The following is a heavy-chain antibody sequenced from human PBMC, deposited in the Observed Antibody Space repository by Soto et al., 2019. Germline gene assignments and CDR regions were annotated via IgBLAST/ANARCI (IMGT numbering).Heavy chain of an antibody. V-gene: IGHV1-69*02. D-gene: IGHD6-19*01. Sequence: QVQLVQSGAEVKKPGSSVKVSCEASGRTFSSYSIIWVRQAPGQGLEWMGRITPVLGIANYAQKFQGRVTITADKSTSTAKMDLSRPDFEATAVYSCVWGGAVAGEPNLQRYGDGMAVGGQGTTVPAS. CDR1: GRTFSSYS. J-gene: IGHJ6*02. CDR3: VWGGAVAGEPNLQRYGDGMAV. CDR2: ITPVLGIA.